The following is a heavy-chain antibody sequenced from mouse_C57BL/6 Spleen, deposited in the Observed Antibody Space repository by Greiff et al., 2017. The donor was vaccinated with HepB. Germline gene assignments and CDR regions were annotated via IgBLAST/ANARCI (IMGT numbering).Heavy chain of an antibody. CDR2: INPNNGGT. J-gene: IGHJ2*01. D-gene: IGHD4-1*02. CDR1: GYTFTDYY. Sequence: EVKLQQSGPELVKPGASVKISCKASGYTFTDYYMNWVKQSHGKSLEWIGDINPNNGGTSYNQKFKGKATLTVDKSSSTAYMELRSLTSEDSAVYYCARSSTAYYFDYWGQGTTLTVSS. V-gene: IGHV1-26*01. CDR3: ARSSTAYYFDY.